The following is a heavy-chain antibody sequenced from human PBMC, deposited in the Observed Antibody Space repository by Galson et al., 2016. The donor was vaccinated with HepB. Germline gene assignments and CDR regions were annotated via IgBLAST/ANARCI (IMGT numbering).Heavy chain of an antibody. CDR1: GGSVSGINW. CDR2: VYHSGST. CDR3: ARDRLGDFCSGYSPLGAFDI. D-gene: IGHD3-3*01. V-gene: IGHV4/OR15-8*01. J-gene: IGHJ3*02. Sequence: SETLSLTCVVSGGSVSGINWWSWVRQPPGKGLEWIGEVYHSGSTYYNPSLKSRVTISVDTSKNQFSLKLTSVTAADTAVYYCARDRLGDFCSGYSPLGAFDIWGQGTMVTVSS.